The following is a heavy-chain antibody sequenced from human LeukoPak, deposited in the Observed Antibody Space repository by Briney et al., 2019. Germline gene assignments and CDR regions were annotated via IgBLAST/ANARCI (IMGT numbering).Heavy chain of an antibody. V-gene: IGHV3-43*02. J-gene: IGHJ4*02. CDR2: ITGDGSVT. CDR3: ARSRNYGSGGYISH. CDR1: GFTFDDNA. Sequence: TGGSLRLSCAASGFTFDDNAMHWVRQRPGKGLEWVSLITGDGSVTYQADSVRGRFSISRDNSKNSLYLQMNGLKTEDTALYFCARSRNYGSGGYISHGGPGTLVTVS. D-gene: IGHD3-10*01.